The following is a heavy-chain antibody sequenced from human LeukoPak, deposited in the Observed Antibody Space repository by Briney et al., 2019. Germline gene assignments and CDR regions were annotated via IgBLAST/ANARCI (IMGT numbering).Heavy chain of an antibody. CDR1: GFTFSSQA. CDR3: ARGYSSRLYNWLDS. D-gene: IGHD6-13*01. CDR2: ISYDGSKK. Sequence: GGSLRLSCAASGFTFSSQAMHWVRQAPGKGLEWVAVISYDGSKKYYADSVKGRFTISRDNAKNTLYLQMNSLTAEDTAVYYCARGYSSRLYNWLDSWGQGTQVTVSS. J-gene: IGHJ5*01. V-gene: IGHV3-30-3*01.